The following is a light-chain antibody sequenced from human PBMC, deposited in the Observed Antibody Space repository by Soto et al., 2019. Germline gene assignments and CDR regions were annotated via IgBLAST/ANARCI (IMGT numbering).Light chain of an antibody. CDR3: QHYGGSPST. CDR1: QSVGSNY. CDR2: AAS. V-gene: IGKV3-20*01. Sequence: IVFSQSPGTLSLSPGDRATLSCRASQSVGSNYLAWYQQKPGQAPSLLIYAASSRAPGIPARFSASGSGTDFTLTICRLEAEYFAEYYCQHYGGSPSTFGQRTKVQ. J-gene: IGKJ1*01.